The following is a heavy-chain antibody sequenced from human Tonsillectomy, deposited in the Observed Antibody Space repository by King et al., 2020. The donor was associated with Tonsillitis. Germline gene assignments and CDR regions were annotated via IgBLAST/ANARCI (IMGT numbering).Heavy chain of an antibody. CDR3: ARDYEVDKCEDLGVVR. J-gene: IGHJ4*02. D-gene: IGHD5-12*01. V-gene: IGHV3-21*01. CDR1: GFTFRSYA. CDR2: ISSSSSDM. Sequence: DGQLVQSGGGLVKPGGSLRLSCAASGFTFRSYAMNWVRQAPGKGLEYVSFISSSSSDMYYADSVKGRFTISRDNAKNSLYLQMNRLRPEDTAVYYCARDYEVDKCEDLGVVRWGQGTLVTVSS.